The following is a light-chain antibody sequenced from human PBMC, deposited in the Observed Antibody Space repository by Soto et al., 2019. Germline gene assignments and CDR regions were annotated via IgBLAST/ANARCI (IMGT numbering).Light chain of an antibody. V-gene: IGKV3-15*01. J-gene: IGKJ5*01. CDR3: QQYNNWPIT. CDR2: DSS. Sequence: ELVKTQSPATLSLYPGERAPISCRASQSISTDLAWYQQKPGQAPRLLMYDSSTRATGIPARFSGSGSGTDFTLTISSPQSEDFAVYYCQQYNNWPITFGQGPRLEIK. CDR1: QSISTD.